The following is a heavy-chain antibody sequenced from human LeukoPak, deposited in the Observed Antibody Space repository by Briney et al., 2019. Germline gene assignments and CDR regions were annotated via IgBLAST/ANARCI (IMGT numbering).Heavy chain of an antibody. D-gene: IGHD4-17*01. CDR2: ISSSSSYI. CDR3: ARDLYYGGNHPP. J-gene: IGHJ4*02. Sequence: GGSLRLSCAASGFTFSSYGMHWVRQAPGKGLEWVSSISSSSSYIYYADSVKGRFTISRDNAKNSLYLQMNSLRAEDTAVYYCARDLYYGGNHPPWGQGTLVTVSS. CDR1: GFTFSSYG. V-gene: IGHV3-21*01.